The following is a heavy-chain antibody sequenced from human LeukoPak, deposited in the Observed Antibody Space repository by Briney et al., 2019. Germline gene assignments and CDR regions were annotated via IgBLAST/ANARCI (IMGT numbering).Heavy chain of an antibody. CDR1: GGSISSGGYY. CDR2: IYYSGST. D-gene: IGHD2-2*01. J-gene: IGHJ4*02. Sequence: TSQTLSLTCTVSGGSISSGGYYWSWIRQRPGKGLEWIGYIYYSGSTYYNPSLKSRVTISVDTSKNQFSLKLSSVTAADTAVYYCARLALVVVPAAMVATFDYWGQGTLVTVSS. CDR3: ARLALVVVPAAMVATFDY. V-gene: IGHV4-31*03.